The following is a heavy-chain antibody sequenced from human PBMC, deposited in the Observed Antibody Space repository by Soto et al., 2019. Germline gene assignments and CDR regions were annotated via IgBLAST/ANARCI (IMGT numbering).Heavy chain of an antibody. V-gene: IGHV4-59*08. CDR3: ARVSCSGASRYSGDY. D-gene: IGHD2-15*01. CDR2: IYYSGST. CDR1: GGSISSYY. J-gene: IGHJ4*02. Sequence: SETLSLTCTVSGGSISSYYWSWIRQPPGKGLEWIGYIYYSGSTYYNPSLKSRVTISVDTSKNQFSLKLSSVTAADTAVYYCARVSCSGASRYSGDYWGLGTLVTVSS.